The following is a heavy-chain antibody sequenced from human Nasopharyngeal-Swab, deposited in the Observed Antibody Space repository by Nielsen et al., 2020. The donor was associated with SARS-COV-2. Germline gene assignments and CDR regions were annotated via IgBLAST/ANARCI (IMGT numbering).Heavy chain of an antibody. J-gene: IGHJ4*02. CDR3: AKDGIVGATGGY. CDR1: GFTFSTYT. CDR2: ITGGADST. V-gene: IGHV3-23*01. D-gene: IGHD1-26*01. Sequence: GGSLRLSCSASGFTFSTYTMNCVRQAPGKGLEWVSLITGGADSTYYADSVKGRFTISRDNSKNTLYLQMNSLRDEDTAVYYCAKDGIVGATGGYWGQGTLVTVSS.